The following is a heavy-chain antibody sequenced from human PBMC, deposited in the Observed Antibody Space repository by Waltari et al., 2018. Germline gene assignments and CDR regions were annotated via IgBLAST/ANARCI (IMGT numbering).Heavy chain of an antibody. J-gene: IGHJ4*02. D-gene: IGHD3-16*01. CDR2: IKPDGSEK. CDR1: GFTFSTTG. Sequence: EVQLVESGGSLVKPGGSVSLSCAASGFTFSTTGMCWVRQTPGKGLEWVANIKPDGSEKYYVDSVKGRFTISRDNAKNSLYLQMNSLRAEDTAVYFCASGGGRPFDYWGQGTLVTVSS. CDR3: ASGGGRPFDY. V-gene: IGHV3-7*01.